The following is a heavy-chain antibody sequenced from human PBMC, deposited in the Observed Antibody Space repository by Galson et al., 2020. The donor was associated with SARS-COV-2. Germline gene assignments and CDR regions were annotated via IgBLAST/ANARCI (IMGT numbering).Heavy chain of an antibody. CDR3: TTDPRRVPAATWYYYDYGMDV. CDR1: GFTFSNAW. V-gene: IGHV3-15*01. J-gene: IGHJ6*02. Sequence: WGSLRLSCAASGFTFSNAWMSWVRQAPGKGLEWVGRIKSKTDGGTTDYAAPVKGRFTISRDDTKNTLYLQMNSLKTEDTAVYYCTTDPRRVPAATWYYYDYGMDVWGQGTTVTGSS. CDR2: IKSKTDGGTT. D-gene: IGHD2-2*01.